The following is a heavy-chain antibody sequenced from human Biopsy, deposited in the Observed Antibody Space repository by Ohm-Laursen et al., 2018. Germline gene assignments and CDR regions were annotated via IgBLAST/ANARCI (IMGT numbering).Heavy chain of an antibody. D-gene: IGHD2-2*02. CDR1: GGIFSSYA. V-gene: IGHV1-69*04. CDR3: AREYPEGDV. J-gene: IGHJ6*02. CDR2: IIPLLGIT. Sequence: SSVKVSCKTSGGIFSSYAMSWVRQAPGQGLEWMGRIIPLLGITNYAQKFQGRVTISADKSTSTAYMELSSLRSEDTAVYYCAREYPEGDVWGQGTTVTVSS.